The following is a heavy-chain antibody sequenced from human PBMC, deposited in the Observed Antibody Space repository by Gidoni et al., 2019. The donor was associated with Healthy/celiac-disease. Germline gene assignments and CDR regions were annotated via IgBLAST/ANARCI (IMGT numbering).Heavy chain of an antibody. CDR1: GFTCRSHA. J-gene: IGHJ6*02. V-gene: IGHV3-30*04. Sequence: QVQLVDSGGGVVQPGRSLRLSCPPPGFTCRSHAMHWCRQAPGKGLEWVAVISYDGSNKYYADSVKGRFTISRDNSKNTLYLEMNSLRAEDTAVYYCARDRVCWSGGIGGYYYYGMDVWGQGTTVTVSS. CDR2: ISYDGSNK. CDR3: ARDRVCWSGGIGGYYYYGMDV. D-gene: IGHD3-3*01.